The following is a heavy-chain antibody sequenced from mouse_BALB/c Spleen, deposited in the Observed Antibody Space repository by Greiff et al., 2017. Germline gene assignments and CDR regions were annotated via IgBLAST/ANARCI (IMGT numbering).Heavy chain of an antibody. D-gene: IGHD2-1*01. J-gene: IGHJ4*01. Sequence: EVQLQESGAELVKPGASVKLSCTASGFNIKDTYMHWVKQRPEQGLEWIGRIDPANGNTKYDPKFQGKATITADTSSNTAYLQLSSLTSEDTAVYYCARDGNLYAMDYWGQGTSVTVSS. V-gene: IGHV14-3*02. CDR1: GFNIKDTY. CDR2: IDPANGNT. CDR3: ARDGNLYAMDY.